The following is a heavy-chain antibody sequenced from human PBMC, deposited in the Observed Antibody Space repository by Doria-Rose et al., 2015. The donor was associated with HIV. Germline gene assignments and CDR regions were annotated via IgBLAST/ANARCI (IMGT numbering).Heavy chain of an antibody. CDR2: IYPGDSDT. J-gene: IGHJ4*02. CDR3: ARLGNYDSGSTFDY. D-gene: IGHD3-10*01. V-gene: IGHV5-51*01. Sequence: EVQLVQSRAEVKKPGESLKISCKASGYIFTNYWFGWVRQMPGKGLEWMGIIYPGDSDTRYSPSFQGQVTFSADKSISTAYLQWSSLKASDTAMYCCARLGNYDSGSTFDYWGQGTLVTVSS. CDR1: GYIFTNYW.